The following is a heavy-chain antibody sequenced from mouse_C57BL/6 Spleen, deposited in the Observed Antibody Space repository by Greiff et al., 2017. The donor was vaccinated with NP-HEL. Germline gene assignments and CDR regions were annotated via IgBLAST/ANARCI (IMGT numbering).Heavy chain of an antibody. J-gene: IGHJ3*01. V-gene: IGHV1-50*01. Sequence: QVQLQQPGAELVKPGASVKLSCKASGYTFTSYWMQWVKQRPGQGLEWIGEIDPSDSYTNYNQKFKGKATLTVDTSSSTAYMQLSSLTSEDSAVYYCARGGIYDGYPFAYWGQGTLVTVSA. CDR2: IDPSDSYT. D-gene: IGHD2-3*01. CDR1: GYTFTSYW. CDR3: ARGGIYDGYPFAY.